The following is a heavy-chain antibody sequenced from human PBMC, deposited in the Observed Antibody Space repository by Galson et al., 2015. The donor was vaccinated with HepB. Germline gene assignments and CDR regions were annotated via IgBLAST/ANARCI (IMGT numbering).Heavy chain of an antibody. Sequence: SLRLSCAASGLTFSSYSMNWVRQAPGKGLEWVSSISTSSSYIYYVDSVEGRFTISRDNAKNSLYLQMNSLRAEDTAVYYCARENAGSYYDYFDYWGQGTLVTVSS. V-gene: IGHV3-21*01. CDR1: GLTFSSYS. CDR3: ARENAGSYYDYFDY. D-gene: IGHD1-26*01. J-gene: IGHJ4*02. CDR2: ISTSSSYI.